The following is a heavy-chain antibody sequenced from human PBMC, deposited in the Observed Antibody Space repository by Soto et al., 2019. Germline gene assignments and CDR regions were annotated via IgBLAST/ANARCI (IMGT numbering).Heavy chain of an antibody. CDR3: AVLSDSSGYYYVVN. Sequence: PSETLSLTCAVSGGSISSSNWWSWVRQPPGKGLEWIGEIYHSGSTNYNPSLKSRVTISVDKSKNQFSLKLSSVTAADTAVYYCAVLSDSSGYYYVVNWGQGTLVTVSS. CDR2: IYHSGST. J-gene: IGHJ4*02. D-gene: IGHD3-22*01. V-gene: IGHV4-4*02. CDR1: GGSISSSNW.